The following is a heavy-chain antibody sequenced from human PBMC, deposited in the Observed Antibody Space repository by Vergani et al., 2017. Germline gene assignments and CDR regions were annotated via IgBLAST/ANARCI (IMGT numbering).Heavy chain of an antibody. J-gene: IGHJ4*02. CDR1: GYTLTELS. CDR2: FDPEDGET. D-gene: IGHD5-18*01. CDR3: ARVQLWLKTTIGYFDY. Sequence: QVQLVQSGAEVKKPGASVKVSCKVSGYTLTELSMHWVRQAPGKGLEWLGGFDPEDGETIYAQKFQGRVTMTEDTSTDTAYMELSSLRSDDTAVYYCARVQLWLKTTIGYFDYWGQGTLVTVSS. V-gene: IGHV1-24*01.